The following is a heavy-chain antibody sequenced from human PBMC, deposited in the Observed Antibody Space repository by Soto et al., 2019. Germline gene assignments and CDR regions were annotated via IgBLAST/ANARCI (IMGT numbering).Heavy chain of an antibody. J-gene: IGHJ6*01. D-gene: IGHD4-17*01. CDR3: ARHPADYEMWADYYYGRNV. Sequence: LSFSCKGSGFSFISYWIGWVRQLLGKGVEGMGTIYPGESDPKYSPSVQGQVTISAAKSSSTAYLQWSSLKASDTAMYYCARHPADYEMWADYYYGRNVWGQGTTVTVSS. CDR2: IYPGESDP. V-gene: IGHV5-51*01. CDR1: GFSFISYW.